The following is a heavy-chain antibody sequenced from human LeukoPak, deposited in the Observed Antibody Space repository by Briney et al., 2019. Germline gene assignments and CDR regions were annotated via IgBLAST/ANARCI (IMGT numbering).Heavy chain of an antibody. CDR2: INHSGST. CDR3: ARSGIGPFDY. V-gene: IGHV4-34*01. D-gene: IGHD3-10*01. J-gene: IGHJ4*02. Sequence: SETLSLTRAVYGGSFSGYYWSWIRQPPGKGLEWIGEINHSGSTNYNPSLKSRVTISVDTSKNQFSLKLSSVTAADTAVYYCARSGIGPFDYWGQGTLVTVSS. CDR1: GGSFSGYY.